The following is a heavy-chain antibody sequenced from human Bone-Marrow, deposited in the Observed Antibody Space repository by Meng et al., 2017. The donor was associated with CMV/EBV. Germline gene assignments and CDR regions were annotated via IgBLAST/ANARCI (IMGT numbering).Heavy chain of an antibody. CDR3: AKDGSTWYALYYFDS. CDR1: GFTFSSYS. V-gene: IGHV3-21*04. Sequence: GESLKISCAASGFTFSSYSMNWVRQAPGKGLEWVSSISSSSSYIYYADSVKGRFTISRDNSKNTVYLQMNSLRAEDTAIYYCAKDGSTWYALYYFDSWGQGTPVTVSS. CDR2: ISSSSSYI. J-gene: IGHJ4*02. D-gene: IGHD6-13*01.